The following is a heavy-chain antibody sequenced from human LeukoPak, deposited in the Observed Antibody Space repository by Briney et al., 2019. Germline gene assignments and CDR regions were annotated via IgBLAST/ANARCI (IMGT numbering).Heavy chain of an antibody. CDR3: AKGPVRYFDWSIDY. CDR1: GFTFSNYA. Sequence: GRSLRLSCAATGFTFSNYAIHWGRQAPGKGLEWVAVISYDGSNKYYADSVKGRFTISRDNSKNTLYLQMNSLRAEDTAVYYCAKGPVRYFDWSIDYWGQGTLVTVSS. CDR2: ISYDGSNK. J-gene: IGHJ4*02. V-gene: IGHV3-30*18. D-gene: IGHD3-9*01.